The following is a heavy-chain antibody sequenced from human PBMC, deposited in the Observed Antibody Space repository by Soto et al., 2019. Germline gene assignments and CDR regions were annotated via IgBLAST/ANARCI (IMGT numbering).Heavy chain of an antibody. CDR1: GGSISSGGYS. Sequence: SETLSLTCAVSGGSISSGGYSWSWIRQPPGKGLEWIGCIYSSGSTYYNPSLKSRVTISVDTSKNQFSLNLSSVTAADTAVFYCARHYGTSYSYGMDVWGQGTTVTVSS. J-gene: IGHJ6*02. CDR3: ARHYGTSYSYGMDV. CDR2: IYSSGST. D-gene: IGHD2-2*01. V-gene: IGHV4-30-2*03.